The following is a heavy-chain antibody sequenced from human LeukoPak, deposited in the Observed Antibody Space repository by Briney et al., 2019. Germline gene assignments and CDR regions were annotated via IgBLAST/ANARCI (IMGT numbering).Heavy chain of an antibody. CDR2: IKQDGSEK. CDR1: GFTFSSYW. Sequence: PGGSLRLSCAASGFTFSSYWMSWVRQAPGKGLEWVANIKQDGSEKYYVDSVKGRFTISRDNAKNSLYLQMNSLRAEDTAVYYCARDGSSSSVKYYYYYYYMDVWGKGTTVTVSS. CDR3: ARDGSSSSVKYYYYYYYMDV. D-gene: IGHD6-6*01. V-gene: IGHV3-7*01. J-gene: IGHJ6*03.